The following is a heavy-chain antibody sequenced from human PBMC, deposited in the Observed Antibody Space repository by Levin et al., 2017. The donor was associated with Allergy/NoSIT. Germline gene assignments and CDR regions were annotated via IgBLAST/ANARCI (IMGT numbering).Heavy chain of an antibody. CDR2: IYYSGGT. D-gene: IGHD2-2*01. CDR3: AREGSSAFFNWFDP. Sequence: PGGSLRLSCTVSGGSISSYYWSWIRQPPGKGLEWIGYIYYSGGTNYNPSLKSRVTISVDTSKNQFSLKLRSVTAADTAVYYCAREGSSAFFNWFDPWGQGTLVTVSS. CDR1: GGSISSYY. J-gene: IGHJ5*02. V-gene: IGHV4-59*01.